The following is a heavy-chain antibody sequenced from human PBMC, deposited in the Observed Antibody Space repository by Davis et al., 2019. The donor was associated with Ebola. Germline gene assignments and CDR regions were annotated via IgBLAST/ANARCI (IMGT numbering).Heavy chain of an antibody. Sequence: PGGSLRLSCAASGFTFSSYSMNWVRQAPGKGLEWVSYISSSSSTIYYADSVKGRFTISRDNAKNSLYLQMNSLRDEDTAVYYCESEGGNNAGATPTPYFDFWGQGTLVTVSS. J-gene: IGHJ4*02. D-gene: IGHD1-26*01. V-gene: IGHV3-48*02. CDR3: ESEGGNNAGATPTPYFDF. CDR1: GFTFSSYS. CDR2: ISSSSSTI.